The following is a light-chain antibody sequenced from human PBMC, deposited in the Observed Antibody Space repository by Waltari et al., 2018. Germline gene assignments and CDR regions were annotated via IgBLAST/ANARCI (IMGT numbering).Light chain of an antibody. Sequence: QSVLTQPPSASGTPGQRVTISWSGSRSNTGSHYVSWYPHLSGTAPKLLIYRNNGRPSGVPDRFSGSKSGTSASLAITGLRSEDEAHYYCATWDDSLTGWVFGGETKLAVL. CDR2: RNN. J-gene: IGLJ3*02. CDR3: ATWDDSLTGWV. CDR1: RSNTGSHY. V-gene: IGLV1-47*01.